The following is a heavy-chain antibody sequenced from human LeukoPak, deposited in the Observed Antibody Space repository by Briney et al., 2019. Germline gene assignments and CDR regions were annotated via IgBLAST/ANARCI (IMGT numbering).Heavy chain of an antibody. D-gene: IGHD6-19*01. CDR2: INHSGST. J-gene: IGHJ4*02. CDR3: ARDSGRGWYGGYFDY. V-gene: IGHV4-34*01. Sequence: PSETLSLTCTVSGGSISSYYWSWIRQPPGKGLEWIGEINHSGSTNYNPSLKSRVTISVDTSKNQFSLKLSSVTAADTAVYYCARDSGRGWYGGYFDYWGQGTLVTVSS. CDR1: GGSISSYY.